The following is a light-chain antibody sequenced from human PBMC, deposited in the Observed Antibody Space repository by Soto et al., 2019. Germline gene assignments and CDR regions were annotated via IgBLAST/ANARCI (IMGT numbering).Light chain of an antibody. CDR1: QSISSW. CDR2: KAS. CDR3: QQYNSYWT. Sequence: DIQMTQSPSTLSASVGDRVTITCRASQSISSWLAWYQQKPGKAPKLLIYKASSLESGVPSRFSGSGSGTEFTLTISSLQPDDFAIYYCQQYNSYWTFGHGTNVDIK. V-gene: IGKV1-5*03. J-gene: IGKJ1*01.